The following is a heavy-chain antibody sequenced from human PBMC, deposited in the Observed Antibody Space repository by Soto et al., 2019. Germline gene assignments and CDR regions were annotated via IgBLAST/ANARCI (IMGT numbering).Heavy chain of an antibody. Sequence: ASVKVSCKASGGTFSSYAISWVRQAPGQGLEWMGGIIPIFGTANYAQNFQGRVTITADESTSTAYMELSGLRSEDTAVYYCARSMYSSGWSPNYYYYGMDVWGQGTTVTVSS. D-gene: IGHD6-19*01. J-gene: IGHJ6*02. V-gene: IGHV1-69*13. CDR1: GGTFSSYA. CDR3: ARSMYSSGWSPNYYYYGMDV. CDR2: IIPIFGTA.